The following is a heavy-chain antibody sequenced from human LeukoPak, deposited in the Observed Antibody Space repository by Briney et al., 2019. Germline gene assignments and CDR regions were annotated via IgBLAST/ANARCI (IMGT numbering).Heavy chain of an antibody. CDR3: ASTYYYDGSGYLLDY. CDR2: INSDGSST. V-gene: IGHV3-74*01. J-gene: IGHJ4*02. CDR1: GFTFSSYW. Sequence: GGSLRLSCAASGFTFSSYWMHWVRQAPGKGLVWVSRINSDGSSTSYAASVKGRFTISRDNAKNTLYLQMNSLRAEDTAVYYCASTYYYDGSGYLLDYWGQGTLVTVSS. D-gene: IGHD3-22*01.